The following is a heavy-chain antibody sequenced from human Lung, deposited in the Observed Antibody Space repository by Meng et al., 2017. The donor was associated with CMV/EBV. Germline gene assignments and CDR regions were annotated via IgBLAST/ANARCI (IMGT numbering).Heavy chain of an antibody. D-gene: IGHD3-10*01. V-gene: IGHV4-4*02. Sequence: GSGGSISSRNWWRWVRQTPGKGLEWIGEIYHSGITNYSPSLKSRVTISIDKSKNQFSLKLTSVTAADTAVYYCAGGLYYGSGSYYSYWGQGTLVTVSS. CDR1: GGSISSRNW. CDR3: AGGLYYGSGSYYSY. CDR2: IYHSGIT. J-gene: IGHJ4*02.